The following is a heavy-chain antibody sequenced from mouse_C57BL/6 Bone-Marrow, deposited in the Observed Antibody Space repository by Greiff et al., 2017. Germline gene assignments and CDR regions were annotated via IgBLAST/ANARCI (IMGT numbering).Heavy chain of an antibody. CDR1: GYTFTSSW. CDR3: ARWWYFDV. CDR2: INPSSGYT. Sequence: QVQLQQSGAELAKPGASVKLSCTASGYTFTSSWMHWVKQKPGQGLEWIGYINPSSGYTKYNQKFKDKATLTADKSSSTAYMQLSSLTYEDSAVYYCARWWYFDVWGTGTTVTVSS. V-gene: IGHV1-7*01. J-gene: IGHJ1*03.